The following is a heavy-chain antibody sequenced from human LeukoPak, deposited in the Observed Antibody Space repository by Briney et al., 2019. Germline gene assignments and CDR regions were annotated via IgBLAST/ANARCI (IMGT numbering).Heavy chain of an antibody. CDR2: IDYSGGT. V-gene: IGHV4-59*08. CDR1: GGSIRSFS. D-gene: IGHD1-1*01. J-gene: IGHJ4*02. CDR3: ARHQLNFDY. Sequence: SETLSLTCTVSGGSIRSFSWRWIRQPPGKGLEWIGYIDYSGGTNYNPSLKSRVTISVDTSKNQFSLKLSSVTAADTAVYYCARHQLNFDYWGQGILVTVSS.